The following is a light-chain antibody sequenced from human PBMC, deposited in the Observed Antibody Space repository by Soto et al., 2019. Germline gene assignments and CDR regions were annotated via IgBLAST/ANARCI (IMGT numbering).Light chain of an antibody. V-gene: IGLV2-14*01. Sequence: QSVLTHPASVSGSPGQSIGISCTGTSSDVGGYNYVSWYQQHPGKAPKLMIYDVSNRPSGVSNRFSGSKSGNAASLTISGLQAEDEADYYCSSYTSSSTYVFGTGT. CDR1: SSDVGGYNY. CDR3: SSYTSSSTYV. CDR2: DVS. J-gene: IGLJ1*01.